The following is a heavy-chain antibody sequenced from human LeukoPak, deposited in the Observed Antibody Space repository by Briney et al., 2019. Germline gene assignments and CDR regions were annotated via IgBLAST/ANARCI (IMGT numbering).Heavy chain of an antibody. CDR1: GGSISSGDYY. Sequence: SQTLSLTCTVSGGSISSGDYYWSWIRQPPGKGLEWIGEINHSGSTNYNPSLMSRVTISVDTSKNQFSLKVSSVTAADTAVYYCARGGLYSSSSFYYYYYMDVWGKGTTVTVSS. V-gene: IGHV4-30-4*01. J-gene: IGHJ6*03. D-gene: IGHD6-6*01. CDR2: INHSGST. CDR3: ARGGLYSSSSFYYYYYMDV.